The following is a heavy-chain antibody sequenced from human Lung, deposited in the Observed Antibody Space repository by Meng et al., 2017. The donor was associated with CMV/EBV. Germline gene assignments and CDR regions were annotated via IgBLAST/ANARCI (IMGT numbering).Heavy chain of an antibody. V-gene: IGHV1-2*02. CDR1: GYTFTAHY. D-gene: IGHD7-27*01. CDR3: ERGNNWGPDY. CDR2: IHPHRGDT. Sequence: ASVKVSCKASGYTFTAHYFHWVRQAPGQGLEWMGWIHPHRGDTSYAKQFQGRVTLTRDTSINTGYMELTRLTSDDTAVYYCERGNNWGPDYWGQGTLVTVSS. J-gene: IGHJ4*02.